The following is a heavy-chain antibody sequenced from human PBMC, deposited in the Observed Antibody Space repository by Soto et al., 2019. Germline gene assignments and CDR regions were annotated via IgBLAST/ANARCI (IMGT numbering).Heavy chain of an antibody. V-gene: IGHV4-31*03. Sequence: QVQLQESGPGLVKPSQTLSLTCTVSGGSISSGGYYWSWIRQHPGKGLEWIGYIYYSGSTYYHPSLKRRVTISVDTSKNQFSLELSSVTAADTAVYSCARDSVVHGDYAYYYGMDVWGQGTTVTVSS. CDR1: GGSISSGGYY. J-gene: IGHJ6*02. D-gene: IGHD4-17*01. CDR3: ARDSVVHGDYAYYYGMDV. CDR2: IYYSGST.